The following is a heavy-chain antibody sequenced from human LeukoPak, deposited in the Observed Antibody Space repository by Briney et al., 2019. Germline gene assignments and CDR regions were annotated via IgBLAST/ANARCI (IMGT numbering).Heavy chain of an antibody. CDR2: ISGSGGST. V-gene: IGHV3-23*01. Sequence: GGSLRLSCAASGFTFSSYAMSWVRQAPGKGLEWVSAISGSGGSTYYADSVKGRFTISRDNSKNTLYLQMNSLRVEDTAVYYCAKAVVRGPYYYGMDVWGQGTTVTVSS. CDR3: AKAVVRGPYYYGMDV. J-gene: IGHJ6*02. CDR1: GFTFSSYA. D-gene: IGHD3-10*01.